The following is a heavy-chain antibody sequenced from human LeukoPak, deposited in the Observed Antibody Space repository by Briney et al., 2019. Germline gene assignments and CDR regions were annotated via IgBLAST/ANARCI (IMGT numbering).Heavy chain of an antibody. CDR2: INPNSGGA. J-gene: IGHJ4*02. CDR3: ARDLEVGFSPACSLGY. Sequence: ASVKVSCKASGYTFTGYYMHWVRQAPGQGLEWMGWINPNSGGADYAQKFQGRVTMTRDTSTSTAYMELSRLRSDDTAVYYCARDLEVGFSPACSLGYWGQGTLVTVSS. V-gene: IGHV1-2*02. CDR1: GYTFTGYY. D-gene: IGHD1-26*01.